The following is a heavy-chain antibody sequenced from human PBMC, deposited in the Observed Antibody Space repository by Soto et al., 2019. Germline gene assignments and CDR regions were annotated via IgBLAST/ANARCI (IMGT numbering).Heavy chain of an antibody. Sequence: GSLRLSCAASGFTFSSYSMNWVRQAPGKGLEWVSSISSSSSYIYYADSVKGRFTISRDNAKNSLYLQMNSLRAEDTAVYYCARAPYDSSGYVDYWGQGTLVTVSS. CDR3: ARAPYDSSGYVDY. V-gene: IGHV3-21*01. CDR1: GFTFSSYS. D-gene: IGHD3-22*01. J-gene: IGHJ4*02. CDR2: ISSSSSYI.